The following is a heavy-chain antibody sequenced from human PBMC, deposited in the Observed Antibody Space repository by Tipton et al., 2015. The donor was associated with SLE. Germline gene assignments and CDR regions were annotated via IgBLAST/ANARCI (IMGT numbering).Heavy chain of an antibody. Sequence: TLSLTCTVSGGSISSYYWSWIRQPPGKGLEWIGRIYYIGSTNYNPSLKSRVTISVDTSKNQFSLKLSSVTAADTAVYFCATQGYYDSSFDYWGQGTLVTVSS. CDR1: GGSISSYY. J-gene: IGHJ4*02. D-gene: IGHD3-16*01. V-gene: IGHV4-59*08. CDR3: ATQGYYDSSFDY. CDR2: IYYIGST.